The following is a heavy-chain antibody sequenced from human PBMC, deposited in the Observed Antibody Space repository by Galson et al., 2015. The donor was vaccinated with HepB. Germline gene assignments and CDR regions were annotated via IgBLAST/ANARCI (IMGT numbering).Heavy chain of an antibody. J-gene: IGHJ5*02. V-gene: IGHV1-3*01. CDR2: INAGNGNT. CDR3: ARAGRLGIGVAAWFDP. CDR1: GYTFTSYA. Sequence: SVKVSCKASGYTFTSYAMHWVRQAPGQRLEWMGWINAGNGNTKYSQKFQGRVTITRDTSASTAYMELSSLRSEDTAVYYCARAGRLGIGVAAWFDPWGQGTLVTVSS. D-gene: IGHD6-19*01.